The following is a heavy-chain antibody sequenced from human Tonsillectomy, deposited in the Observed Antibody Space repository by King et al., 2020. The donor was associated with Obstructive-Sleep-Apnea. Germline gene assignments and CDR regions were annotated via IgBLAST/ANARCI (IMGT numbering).Heavy chain of an antibody. J-gene: IGHJ5*02. V-gene: IGHV3-9*01. CDR1: GFTFDDYA. Sequence: QLVQSGGGLVQPGRSLRLSCAASGFTFDDYAMHWVRQAPGKGLEWVSGISWNSGSIGYADSVKGRFTISRDNAKNSLYLQMNSLRAEDTALYYCAKDMFRYSSSWYHLNWFDPWGQGTLVTVSS. CDR3: AKDMFRYSSSWYHLNWFDP. CDR2: ISWNSGSI. D-gene: IGHD6-13*01.